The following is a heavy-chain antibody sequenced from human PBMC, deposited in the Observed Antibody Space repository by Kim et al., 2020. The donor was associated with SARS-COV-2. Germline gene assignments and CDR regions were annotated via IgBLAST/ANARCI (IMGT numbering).Heavy chain of an antibody. CDR2: IWYDGSNK. D-gene: IGHD3-3*01. CDR3: ARDDYDFWSGYYTSDY. Sequence: GGSLRLSCAASGFTFSSYAMHWVRQAPGKGLEWVALIWYDGSNKYYAESVKGRFTISRDNSKNTLYLQMNSLRAEDTAVYYCARDDYDFWSGYYTSDYWGQGTLVTVSS. CDR1: GFTFSSYA. V-gene: IGHV3-33*01. J-gene: IGHJ4*02.